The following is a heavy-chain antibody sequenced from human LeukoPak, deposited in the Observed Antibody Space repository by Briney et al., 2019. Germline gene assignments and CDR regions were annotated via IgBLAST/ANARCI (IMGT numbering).Heavy chain of an antibody. V-gene: IGHV3-23*01. Sequence: GGTLRLSCAASRFIFDNYGMTWVRQAPGKGLEWVSGISDDGYSTYYADSVKGRFTISGDNSKNTLYLQMNSLRADDTAVYYCAKADISRTTRWFDPWGQGTLVTVSS. CDR1: RFIFDNYG. D-gene: IGHD1-20*01. CDR2: ISDDGYST. J-gene: IGHJ5*02. CDR3: AKADISRTTRWFDP.